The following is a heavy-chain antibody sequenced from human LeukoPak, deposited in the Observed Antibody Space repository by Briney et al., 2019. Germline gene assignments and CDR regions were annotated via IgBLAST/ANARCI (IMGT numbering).Heavy chain of an antibody. V-gene: IGHV4-4*02. CDR2: VHLDGRT. Sequence: TSGTLSLTCDVSGGSVTSTNWWTWVRQPPGKGLKWIGEVHLDGRTNYNPSLKSRLIMSVDLPENHISLRLTSVTAADTAVYYCAREGGFYRPLDYSGQGTLVTVSS. D-gene: IGHD3-3*01. CDR3: AREGGFYRPLDY. J-gene: IGHJ4*02. CDR1: GGSVTSTNW.